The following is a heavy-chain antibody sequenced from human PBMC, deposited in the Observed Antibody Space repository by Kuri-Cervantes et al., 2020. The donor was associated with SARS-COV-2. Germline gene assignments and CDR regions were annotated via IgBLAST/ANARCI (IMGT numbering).Heavy chain of an antibody. J-gene: IGHJ5*02. CDR3: AREDRYGGNLNWFDP. D-gene: IGHD1-26*01. Sequence: GESLKISCAASGFTVGSNYMSWVRQAPGKGLEWVLVIYSGGSTYYADSVQGRFTISRDNSKNTLYLQMNSLRVEDTAVYYCAREDRYGGNLNWFDPWGQGTLVTVSS. V-gene: IGHV3-53*01. CDR2: IYSGGST. CDR1: GFTVGSNY.